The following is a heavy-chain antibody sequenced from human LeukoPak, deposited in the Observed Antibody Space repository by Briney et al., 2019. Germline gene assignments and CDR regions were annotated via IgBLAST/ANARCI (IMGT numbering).Heavy chain of an antibody. Sequence: GGSLRLSCAASGFTFSSYGMHWVRQAPGKGLEWVAFIRYDGSNKYYADSVKGRFTISRDNSKNTLFLQLNSLRPEDTAVYYCARPWDYYDILTGLDYWGHGTLVTVSS. D-gene: IGHD3-9*01. J-gene: IGHJ4*01. V-gene: IGHV3-30*02. CDR3: ARPWDYYDILTGLDY. CDR1: GFTFSSYG. CDR2: IRYDGSNK.